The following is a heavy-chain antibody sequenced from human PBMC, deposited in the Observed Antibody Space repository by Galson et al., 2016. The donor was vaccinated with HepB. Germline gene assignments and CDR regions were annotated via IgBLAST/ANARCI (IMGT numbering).Heavy chain of an antibody. D-gene: IGHD3-16*02. CDR1: GFSLSSYW. V-gene: IGHV3-74*01. CDR3: TCGRSPGAY. J-gene: IGHJ4*02. Sequence: CAASGFSLSSYWMHWVRHAPGKGLMWVSRINSDGSSTTYADSVKGRFTISRDHFKNTLYLQMNSLRAEDTAVYFCTCGRSPGAYWGQGTLVTVSS. CDR2: INSDGSST.